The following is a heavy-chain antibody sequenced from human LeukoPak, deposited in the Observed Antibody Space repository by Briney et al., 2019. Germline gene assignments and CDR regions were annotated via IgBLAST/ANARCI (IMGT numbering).Heavy chain of an antibody. D-gene: IGHD4-17*01. CDR2: IYTSGST. CDR1: GGSISRGGYS. Sequence: SETLSLTCAVSGGSISRGGYSWSWIRQPAGKGLEWIGRIYTSGSTNYNPSLKSRVTMSVDTSKNQFSLKLSSVTAADTAVYYCARDRGKGLDGDSYFDYWGQGTLVTVSS. CDR3: ARDRGKGLDGDSYFDY. J-gene: IGHJ4*02. V-gene: IGHV4-61*02.